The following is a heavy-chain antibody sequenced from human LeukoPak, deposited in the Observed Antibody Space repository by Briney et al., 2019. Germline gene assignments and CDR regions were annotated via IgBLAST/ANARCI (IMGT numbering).Heavy chain of an antibody. CDR2: IRYDGSNK. CDR3: AKRGRSSYHYYYYMDV. J-gene: IGHJ6*03. D-gene: IGHD6-13*01. V-gene: IGHV3-30*02. Sequence: GGSLRLSCAASGFTFSSYGMHWVRQAPGKGLEWVAFIRYDGSNKYYADSVKGRFTISRDNSKNTLYLQMNSLRAEDTAVYYCAKRGRSSYHYYYYMDVWGKGTTVTVSS. CDR1: GFTFSSYG.